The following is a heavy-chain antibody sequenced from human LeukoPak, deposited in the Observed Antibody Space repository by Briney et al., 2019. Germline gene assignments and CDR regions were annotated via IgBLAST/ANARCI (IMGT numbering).Heavy chain of an antibody. V-gene: IGHV1-8*01. J-gene: IGHJ4*02. CDR1: GYTFTSYD. Sequence: GASVKVSCKASGYTFTSYDINWVRQATGQGLEWTGWMNPNSGNTGYVQKFQGRVTMTRNTSISTAYMELSSLRSEDTAVYYCARRRYSSNWYNFDYWGQGTLVTVSS. CDR3: ARRRYSSNWYNFDY. CDR2: MNPNSGNT. D-gene: IGHD6-13*01.